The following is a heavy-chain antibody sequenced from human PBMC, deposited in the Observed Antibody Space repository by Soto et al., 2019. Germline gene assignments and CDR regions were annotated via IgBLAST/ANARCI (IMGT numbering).Heavy chain of an antibody. V-gene: IGHV4-34*01. J-gene: IGHJ2*01. CDR1: GGSFRGYY. CDR3: ARESHDILTGPPWVWYFDL. D-gene: IGHD3-9*01. Sequence: QVQLQQWGAGPLRPLETLSLTCGVSGGSFRGYYWAWIRQSPGKGLEWIGEINDSGSINYIPSLKCRVSFSVVTSNNHYSLILRSVTAADTAVYYCARESHDILTGPPWVWYFDLWGRGTLVTVSS. CDR2: INDSGSI.